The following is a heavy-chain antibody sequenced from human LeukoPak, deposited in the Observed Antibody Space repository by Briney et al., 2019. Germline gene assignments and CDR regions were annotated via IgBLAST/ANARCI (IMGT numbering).Heavy chain of an antibody. CDR2: TYYRSKWYY. V-gene: IGHV6-1*01. Sequence: PSQTLSLTCAISGDSVSSNSATWNWIRQSPLRGLEWLGRTYYRSKWYYDYAVSVKSRVTINPDTSKNQFSLQLNSVTPEDTAVSYCARGELSSYIFGNYSYYYMDVWGNGTTVTVSS. J-gene: IGHJ6*03. CDR3: ARGELSSYIFGNYSYYYMDV. CDR1: GDSVSSNSAT. D-gene: IGHD3-3*02.